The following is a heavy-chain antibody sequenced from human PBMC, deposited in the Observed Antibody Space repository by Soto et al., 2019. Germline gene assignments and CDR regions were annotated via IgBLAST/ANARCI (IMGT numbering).Heavy chain of an antibody. D-gene: IGHD2-21*01. V-gene: IGHV3-74*03. CDR2: INTDGSVA. CDR3: VRDMQLWRLDS. Sequence: GGSLSLSCAASGLTFRSYWMHWVRQAPGKGLVWVSRINTDGSVAMYVDSVKGRFTISRDNAKNTLYLHMNSLRAEDTAVYYCVRDMQLWRLDSWRQGTLVTVSS. J-gene: IGHJ4*02. CDR1: GLTFRSYW.